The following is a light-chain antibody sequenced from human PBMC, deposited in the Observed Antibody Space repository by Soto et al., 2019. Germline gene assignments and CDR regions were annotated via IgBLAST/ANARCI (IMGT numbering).Light chain of an antibody. Sequence: EIVLTQSPATLSVSPGERATLSCRASQSVGNNFAWYQQKPGQAPRLLIFATSTMATGVPARFSGSGSGTEFTLTISSLQSEDFAVYYCQQYGDLPLTFGGGAKVEIE. CDR3: QQYGDLPLT. J-gene: IGKJ4*01. V-gene: IGKV3-15*01. CDR1: QSVGNN. CDR2: ATS.